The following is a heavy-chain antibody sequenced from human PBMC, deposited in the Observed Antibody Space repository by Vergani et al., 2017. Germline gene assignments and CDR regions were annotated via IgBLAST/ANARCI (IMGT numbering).Heavy chain of an antibody. CDR2: ISGSGGST. CDR3: AKNPHRYSSSNHDAFDI. Sequence: VQLVESGGGVVQPGRSLRLSCAASGFTFSSYAMSWVRQAPGKGLEWVSAISGSGGSTYYADSVKGRFTISRDNSKNTLYLQMNSLRAEDTAVYYCAKNPHRYSSSNHDAFDIWGQGTMVTVSS. J-gene: IGHJ3*02. V-gene: IGHV3-23*04. CDR1: GFTFSSYA. D-gene: IGHD6-6*01.